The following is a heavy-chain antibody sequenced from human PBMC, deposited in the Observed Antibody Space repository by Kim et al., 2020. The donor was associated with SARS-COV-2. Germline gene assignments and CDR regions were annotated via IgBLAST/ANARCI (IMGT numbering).Heavy chain of an antibody. D-gene: IGHD3-10*01. V-gene: IGHV1-8*01. CDR3: AREGITMVRGVPYYGMDV. Sequence: ASVKVSCKASGYTFTSYDINWVRQATGQGLEWMGWMNPNSGNTGYAQKFQGRVTMTRNTSISTAYMELSSLRSEDTAVYYCAREGITMVRGVPYYGMDVWGQGNTVTVSS. J-gene: IGHJ6*02. CDR1: GYTFTSYD. CDR2: MNPNSGNT.